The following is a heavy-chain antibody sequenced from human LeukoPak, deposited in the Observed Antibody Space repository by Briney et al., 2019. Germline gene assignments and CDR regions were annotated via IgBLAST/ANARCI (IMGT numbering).Heavy chain of an antibody. Sequence: PGGSLRLSCAASGFTFDDYAMHWVRQASGKGLKWVSHITWDGGSTHYADSVEGRFTISRDNRENSLYLQMNSLRPEDTALYYCAKDRAARGRGNYFYMDVWGKGTTVTVSS. V-gene: IGHV3-43D*03. J-gene: IGHJ6*03. CDR2: ITWDGGST. CDR3: AKDRAARGRGNYFYMDV. D-gene: IGHD2/OR15-2a*01. CDR1: GFTFDDYA.